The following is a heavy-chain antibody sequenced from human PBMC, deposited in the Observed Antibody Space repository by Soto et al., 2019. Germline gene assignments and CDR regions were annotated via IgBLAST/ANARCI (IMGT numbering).Heavy chain of an antibody. V-gene: IGHV1-46*03. J-gene: IGHJ3*02. CDR3: ARDLLDVVVPAALDDAFDI. CDR1: GYTFTSYY. D-gene: IGHD2-2*01. CDR2: INPSGGST. Sequence: ASVKVSCKASGYTFTSYYMHWVRQAPGQGLEWMGIINPSGGSTSYAQKFQGRVNMTRDTSTSTVYMELSSLRSEDTAVYYCARDLLDVVVPAALDDAFDIWGQGTMVTVSS.